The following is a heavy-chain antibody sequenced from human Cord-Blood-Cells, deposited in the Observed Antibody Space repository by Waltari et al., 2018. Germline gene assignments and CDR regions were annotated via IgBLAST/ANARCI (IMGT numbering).Heavy chain of an antibody. V-gene: IGHV3-23*01. CDR2: ISGSGGST. CDR1: GFTVSSYA. D-gene: IGHD3-3*01. Sequence: EVQLLESGGGLVQPGWSLRLSGAASGFTVSSYAMRWVRQDQGPGLEWVSAISGSGGSTYYADSVKGRFTISRDNSKNTLYLQMNSLRAEDTAVYYCAKMGDYDFWSGYYAFDIWGQGTMVTVSS. J-gene: IGHJ3*02. CDR3: AKMGDYDFWSGYYAFDI.